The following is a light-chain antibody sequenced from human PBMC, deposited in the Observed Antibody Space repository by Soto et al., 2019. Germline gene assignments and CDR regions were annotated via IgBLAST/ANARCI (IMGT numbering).Light chain of an antibody. V-gene: IGKV4-1*01. CDR3: QQYYTNALT. CDR2: WAS. CDR1: QSVLYSSNNKNY. Sequence: DIVMTQSPDSLAVSLGERATINCKSSQSVLYSSNNKNYLAWYQQKPGQPPKLLIYWASTRESGVPDRFSGSGSGTDFTLTISSLQAEEVAVYYCQQYYTNALTFGGGTKVGV. J-gene: IGKJ4*01.